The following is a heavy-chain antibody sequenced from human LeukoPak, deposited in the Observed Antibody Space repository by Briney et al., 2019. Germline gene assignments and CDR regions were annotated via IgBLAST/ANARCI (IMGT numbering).Heavy chain of an antibody. CDR2: IYYSGST. Sequence: PSETLSLTCTVSGGSISSYYWSWIRQPPGKGLEWIGYIYYSGSTNYNPSLKSRVTISVDTSKNQFSLKLSSVTAADTAVYYCARRGQGYYYYGMDVWGQGTTVTVSS. V-gene: IGHV4-59*08. J-gene: IGHJ6*02. CDR3: ARRGQGYYYYGMDV. CDR1: GGSISSYY.